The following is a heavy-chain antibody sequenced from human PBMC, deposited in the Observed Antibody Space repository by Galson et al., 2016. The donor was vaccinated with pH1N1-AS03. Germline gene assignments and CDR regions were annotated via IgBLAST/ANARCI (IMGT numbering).Heavy chain of an antibody. Sequence: SLRLSCAASGFTFSSYGMHWVRQAPGKGLEWLTFVRRDGNNQYYADSVKGRFTVSRDNSKNTLSLQMDSLRPEDTAIYYCAQDRVNGIDATTRWFAPWGQGVRVTVSS. J-gene: IGHJ5*02. CDR3: AQDRVNGIDATTRWFAP. V-gene: IGHV3-30*02. CDR1: GFTFSSYG. CDR2: VRRDGNNQ. D-gene: IGHD1-7*01.